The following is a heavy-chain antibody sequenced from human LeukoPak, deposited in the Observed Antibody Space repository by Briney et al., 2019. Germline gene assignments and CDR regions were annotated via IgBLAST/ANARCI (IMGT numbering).Heavy chain of an antibody. CDR1: GFTVSSNY. Sequence: GGSLRLSCAASGFTVSSNYMSWVRQAPGKGLEWVSVIYSGGSTYYADSVKGRFTISRDNSKNTLYLQMNSLRAGDTAVYYCASHYYVSYFDYWGQGTLVTVSS. V-gene: IGHV3-53*01. D-gene: IGHD3-10*02. J-gene: IGHJ4*02. CDR3: ASHYYVSYFDY. CDR2: IYSGGST.